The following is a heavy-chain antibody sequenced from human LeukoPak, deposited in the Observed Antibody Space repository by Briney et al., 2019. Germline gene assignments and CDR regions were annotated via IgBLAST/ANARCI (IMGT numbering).Heavy chain of an antibody. J-gene: IGHJ3*02. V-gene: IGHV3-23*01. CDR1: GLTFSNYA. Sequence: GGSLRLSCTASGLTFSNYATTWVRQAPGKGLELVSSITGSGRGTYYADSVKGRFSVSRDNSQNTVFLHMNSLRADDTALYYCSKDPNGDYVGAFDMWGPGTMVTVSS. D-gene: IGHD4-17*01. CDR2: ITGSGRGT. CDR3: SKDPNGDYVGAFDM.